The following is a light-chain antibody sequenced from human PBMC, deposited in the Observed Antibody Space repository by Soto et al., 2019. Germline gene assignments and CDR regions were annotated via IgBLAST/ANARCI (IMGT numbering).Light chain of an antibody. J-gene: IGKJ2*03. V-gene: IGKV1-5*03. CDR1: QTIFSW. CDR3: QQYNSYPYS. CDR2: KAS. Sequence: IQMTQSPSTLSASVGDRVSITCRASQTIFSWLAWYQQKPGKAPKLLIYKASSLESGVPSRYSGSGSGTEFTLTISGMQTDDFAKYYCQQYNSYPYSFGQGTKVDIK.